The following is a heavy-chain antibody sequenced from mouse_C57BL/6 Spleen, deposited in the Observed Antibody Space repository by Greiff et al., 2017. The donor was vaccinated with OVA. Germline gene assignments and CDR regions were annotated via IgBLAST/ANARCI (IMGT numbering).Heavy chain of an antibody. V-gene: IGHV1-61*01. J-gene: IGHJ2*01. Sequence: VQLQQPGAELVRPGSSVKLSCKASGYTFTSYWMDWVKQRHGQGLEWIGNIYPSDSETHYNQKFKDKATLTVDKSSSTAYMQLSSLTSEDSAVYYCAREVRDYYGSSYFDYWGQGTTLTVSS. CDR2: IYPSDSET. CDR3: AREVRDYYGSSYFDY. D-gene: IGHD1-1*01. CDR1: GYTFTSYW.